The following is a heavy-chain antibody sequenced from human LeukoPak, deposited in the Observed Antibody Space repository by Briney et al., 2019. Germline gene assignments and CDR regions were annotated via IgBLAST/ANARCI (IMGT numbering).Heavy chain of an antibody. V-gene: IGHV1-18*01. D-gene: IGHD5-18*01. CDR1: GYTFNSYG. Sequence: ASVKVSCKASGYTFNSYGISWVRQAPGQGLEWMGWSSAYNGNTNYAQKLQGRVTMTTDTSTSTAYMELRSLRSDDTAVYYCARSLNGIQLWLPDYYYYYGMDVWGQGTTVTVSS. CDR2: SSAYNGNT. CDR3: ARSLNGIQLWLPDYYYYYGMDV. J-gene: IGHJ6*02.